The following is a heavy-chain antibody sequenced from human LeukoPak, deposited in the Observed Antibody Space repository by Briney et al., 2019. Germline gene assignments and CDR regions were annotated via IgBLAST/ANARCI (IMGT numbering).Heavy chain of an antibody. CDR1: GGSLSGYS. Sequence: SETLSLTCAVYGGSLSGYSWSWIRQPPGKGLEWIGEINHSGSTNYNPSLKSRVTISVDTSKNQFSLKLSSVTAADTAVYYCARSMTTVTTVLGYWGQGTLVTVSS. V-gene: IGHV4-34*01. CDR3: ARSMTTVTTVLGY. J-gene: IGHJ4*02. D-gene: IGHD4-11*01. CDR2: INHSGST.